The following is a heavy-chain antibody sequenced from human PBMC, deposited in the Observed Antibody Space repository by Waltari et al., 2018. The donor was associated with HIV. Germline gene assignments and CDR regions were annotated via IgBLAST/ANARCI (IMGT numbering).Heavy chain of an antibody. CDR3: ARLRGGYDFDD. Sequence: EVQRVESGGGLVQPGGSLRLSCPVLGSPLSSFWMGWVRQAQGKGLECVANIKQDGSEKSYVDSVKGRFTISRDNAKNSLYLQMNNLRAEDTAVYYCARLRGGYDFDDWGQGTLVTVSS. J-gene: IGHJ4*02. CDR2: IKQDGSEK. D-gene: IGHD5-12*01. V-gene: IGHV3-7*01. CDR1: GSPLSSFW.